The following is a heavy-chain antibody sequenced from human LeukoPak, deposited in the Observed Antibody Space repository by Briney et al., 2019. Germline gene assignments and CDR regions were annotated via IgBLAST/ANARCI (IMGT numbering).Heavy chain of an antibody. V-gene: IGHV3-30-3*01. CDR3: ARETAADNYFDY. Sequence: GGSLRLSCAASGFTFSSYAMHWVRQAPGRGLEWVAVISYDGSNKYYADSVKGRFTISRDNSKNTLYLQMNSLRAEDTAVYYCARETAADNYFDYWGQGTLVTVSS. D-gene: IGHD6-13*01. J-gene: IGHJ4*02. CDR1: GFTFSSYA. CDR2: ISYDGSNK.